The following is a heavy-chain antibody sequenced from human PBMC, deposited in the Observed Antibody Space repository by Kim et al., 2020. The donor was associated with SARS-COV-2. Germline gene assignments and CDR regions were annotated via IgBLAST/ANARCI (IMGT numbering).Heavy chain of an antibody. CDR3: VRDRMGGAFDI. Sequence: GGSLRLSCATSGFPFSAYDMNWVRQAPGKGLEWLSFITKSSATIYYADSVKGRFTTSRDNAKNSLHLQMNSLKDEDTAVYHCVRDRMGGAFDIWGQGTLV. V-gene: IGHV3-48*02. CDR1: GFPFSAYD. D-gene: IGHD3-16*01. CDR2: ITKSSATI. J-gene: IGHJ3*02.